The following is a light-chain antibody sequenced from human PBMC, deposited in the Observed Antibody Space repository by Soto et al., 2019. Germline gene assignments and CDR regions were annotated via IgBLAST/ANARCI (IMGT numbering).Light chain of an antibody. CDR3: KTRGSGIHVV. CDR1: SGHSSHA. Sequence: QPVLTQSPSASASLGASVKLTCTLSSGHSSHAIAWHQQHPEKGPRYLMKLNSDGSHSKGDGIPDRFSGSSSGAERYLTISSLKSEDAAYYYCKTRGSGIHVVFGGGTKLTVL. V-gene: IGLV4-69*01. CDR2: LNSDGSH. J-gene: IGLJ2*01.